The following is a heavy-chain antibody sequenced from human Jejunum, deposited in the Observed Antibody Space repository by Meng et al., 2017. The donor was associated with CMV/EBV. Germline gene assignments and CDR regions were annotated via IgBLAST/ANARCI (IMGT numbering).Heavy chain of an antibody. CDR2: IYTGGST. CDR1: GFTVSSIY. J-gene: IGHJ4*02. CDR3: AKGEGRPHYYFDY. V-gene: IGHV3-53*01. Sequence: SGFTVSSIYLSWGRQAPGKGLEWVSTIYTGGSTFYTDSVEGRFAISRDTSKNTLYLQMNSLRPEDTAIYYCAKGEGRPHYYFDYWGQGTLVTVSS. D-gene: IGHD1-26*01.